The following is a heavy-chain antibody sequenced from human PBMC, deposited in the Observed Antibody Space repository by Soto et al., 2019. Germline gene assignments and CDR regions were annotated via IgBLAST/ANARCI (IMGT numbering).Heavy chain of an antibody. D-gene: IGHD2-15*01. V-gene: IGHV1-69*13. J-gene: IGHJ6*02. Sequence: SVEVSCKXSGGTFDNYAVSWVRQAPGQGLEWMGGIIPMFETVNYAQRFQGRLTIAADESTSTAYMELTSLTSADTAIYFCARGLRTGNYGMDVWGQGTTVTVSS. CDR3: ARGLRTGNYGMDV. CDR2: IIPMFETV. CDR1: GGTFDNYA.